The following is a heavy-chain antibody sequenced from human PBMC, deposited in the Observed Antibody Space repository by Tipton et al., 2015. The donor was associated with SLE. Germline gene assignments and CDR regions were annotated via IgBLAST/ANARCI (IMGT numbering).Heavy chain of an antibody. V-gene: IGHV3-48*03. Sequence: GSLRLSCMVSSLTFNTHEMNWVRQAPGKGLEWVSYVSSFGDTRYYADSVRGRFTLSRDNAKNSLFLQMDNLRPEDTAVYYCARDRYGYFYAVDSWGHGTLVTVSS. CDR3: ARDRYGYFYAVDS. CDR2: VSSFGDTR. D-gene: IGHD2-2*03. CDR1: SLTFNTHE. J-gene: IGHJ5*01.